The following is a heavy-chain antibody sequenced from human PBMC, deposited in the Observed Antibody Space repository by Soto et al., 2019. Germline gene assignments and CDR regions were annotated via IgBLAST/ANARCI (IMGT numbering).Heavy chain of an antibody. Sequence: VHLVESGGGLVQPGGSLRLSCAASGFNFSNHWMHWVRQRPAEGLVWVSRITSDGKSKAYAESVKGRFAISRDNAKNTLYLQMNGLTAVDTAVYYCARESDDWPLNWFDPWGQGTLVTVSS. J-gene: IGHJ5*02. CDR3: ARESDDWPLNWFDP. CDR1: GFNFSNHW. D-gene: IGHD3-9*01. V-gene: IGHV3-74*01. CDR2: ITSDGKSK.